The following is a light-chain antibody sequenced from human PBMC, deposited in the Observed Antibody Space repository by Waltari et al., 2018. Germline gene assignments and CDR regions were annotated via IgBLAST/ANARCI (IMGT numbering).Light chain of an antibody. CDR2: ATS. Sequence: DIQMTQPPSSVSASVGDRVTITCRASQGVGSWLAWYQQKPGKAPNLLIYATSSLQSGVPSRFSGSGSETEFTLTISSLQPEDFATYFCQQANSFPFTFGPGTKVDIK. CDR1: QGVGSW. V-gene: IGKV1D-12*01. CDR3: QQANSFPFT. J-gene: IGKJ3*01.